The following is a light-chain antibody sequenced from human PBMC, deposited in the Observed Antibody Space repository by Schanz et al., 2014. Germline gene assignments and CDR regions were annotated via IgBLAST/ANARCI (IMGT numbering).Light chain of an antibody. V-gene: IGKV1-33*01. J-gene: IGKJ3*01. CDR2: DAS. CDR1: QGISSY. CDR3: QQYDNLPLT. Sequence: IQLTQSPSSLSASVGDRVTITCRASQGISSYLAWYQQKPGKAPKLLIYDASNLETGVPSRFSGSGSGTDFTFTISTLQPEDIATYYCQQYDNLPLTFGPGTKVDIK.